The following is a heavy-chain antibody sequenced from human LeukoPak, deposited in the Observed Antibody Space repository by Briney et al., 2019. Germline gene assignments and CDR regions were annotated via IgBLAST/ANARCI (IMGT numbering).Heavy chain of an antibody. D-gene: IGHD3-10*01. CDR3: ARERGVGLWFGEPAFDY. Sequence: PRGSLRLSCAASGFTVSSNYMSWVRQAPGKGLEWVSVLYSDGSTYYADSVKGRFTISRDNSKNTLYLQMNSLRAEDTAVYYCARERGVGLWFGEPAFDYWGQGTLVTVSS. CDR1: GFTVSSNY. CDR2: LYSDGST. V-gene: IGHV3-66*01. J-gene: IGHJ4*02.